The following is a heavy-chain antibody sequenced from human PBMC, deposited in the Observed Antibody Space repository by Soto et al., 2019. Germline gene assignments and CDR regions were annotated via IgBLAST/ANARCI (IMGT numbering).Heavy chain of an antibody. J-gene: IGHJ4*02. CDR3: TTGAIGEYCSSTSCYFDY. CDR2: IKSKTDGGTT. D-gene: IGHD2-2*01. Sequence: GGSLKLSCAASGLTFRNAWMSWVRQAPGKGLEWVGRIKSKTDGGTTDYAAPVKGRFTISRDDSKNTLYLQMNSLKTEDTAVYYCTTGAIGEYCSSTSCYFDYWGQGTLVTVSS. V-gene: IGHV3-15*01. CDR1: GLTFRNAW.